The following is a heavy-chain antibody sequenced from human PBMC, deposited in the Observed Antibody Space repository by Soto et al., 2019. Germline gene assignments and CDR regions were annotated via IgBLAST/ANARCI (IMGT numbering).Heavy chain of an antibody. CDR1: GFTFSSYG. D-gene: IGHD4-17*01. CDR2: IWYDGSNK. Sequence: GGSLRLSCAASGFTFSSYGMHWVRQAPGKGLEWVAVIWYDGSNKYYADSVKGRFTISRDNSKNTLYLQMNSLRAEDTAVYYCARPPLGDYYGMDVWGQGTTVTVSS. CDR3: ARPPLGDYYGMDV. V-gene: IGHV3-33*01. J-gene: IGHJ6*02.